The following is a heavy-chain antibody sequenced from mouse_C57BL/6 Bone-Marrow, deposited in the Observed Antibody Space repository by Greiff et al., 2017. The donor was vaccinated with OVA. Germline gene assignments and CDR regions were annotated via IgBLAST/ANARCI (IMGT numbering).Heavy chain of an antibody. Sequence: EVQLVEPGGGFVQPGGSLKLSCAASGFTFSDYGMAWVRQAPRQGPEWVAFISNLAYSIYYADTVTGRFTISRENAKNTLYLEMSSLRSEDTAMYYCARRYGGYFDVGGTGTTVTVSS. V-gene: IGHV5-15*01. D-gene: IGHD2-14*01. J-gene: IGHJ1*03. CDR3: ARRYGGYFDV. CDR1: GFTFSDYG. CDR2: ISNLAYSI.